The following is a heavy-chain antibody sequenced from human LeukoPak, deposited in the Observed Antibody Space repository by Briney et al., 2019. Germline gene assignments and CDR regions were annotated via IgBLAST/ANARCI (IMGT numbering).Heavy chain of an antibody. V-gene: IGHV4-4*07. CDR1: GGSISSYY. Sequence: SETLSLTCTVSGGSISSYYWSWIRQPAGKGLEWIGRIYNSGGTNYNPSLKSRVTMSVDTSKNQFSLKLSSVTAADTAVYYCARDRVGSSSDYMDVWGKGTTVTVS. J-gene: IGHJ6*03. CDR2: IYNSGGT. D-gene: IGHD6-6*01. CDR3: ARDRVGSSSDYMDV.